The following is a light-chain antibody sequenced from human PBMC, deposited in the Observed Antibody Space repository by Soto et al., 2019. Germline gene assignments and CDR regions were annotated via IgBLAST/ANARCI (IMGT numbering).Light chain of an antibody. CDR1: STDVGDSNH. CDR3: AAWDDSLNGLV. CDR2: EVS. Sequence: QSALTQPASVSGSPGQSITISCTGTSTDVGDSNHVSWYQHHPGKAPKLIIYEVSYRPSGVSNRFSGSKSAYTASLTISGLQAEDEADYSCAAWDDSLNGLVFGAGTKVTVL. V-gene: IGLV2-14*01. J-gene: IGLJ1*01.